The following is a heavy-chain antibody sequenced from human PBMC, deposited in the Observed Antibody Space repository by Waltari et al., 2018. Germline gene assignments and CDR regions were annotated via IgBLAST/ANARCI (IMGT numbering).Heavy chain of an antibody. CDR3: ARLAISGHFDY. V-gene: IGHV4-59*01. Sequence: QVQLPESGPGLVKPSETLSLSCSVFGASIKTSYWNWYRQPPGEGLQWVANIFYSGTTHYNPSLKNRVTISLDTSKNEVSLSLTSVTAADTAVYYCARLAISGHFDYWGQGVLVTVSS. CDR2: IFYSGTT. J-gene: IGHJ4*02. CDR1: GASIKTSY.